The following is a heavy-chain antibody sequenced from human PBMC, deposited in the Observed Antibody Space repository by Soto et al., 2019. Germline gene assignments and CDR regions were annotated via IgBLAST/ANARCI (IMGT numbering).Heavy chain of an antibody. D-gene: IGHD3-9*01. J-gene: IGHJ5*02. CDR3: ARQTTLRYFRFDP. CDR2: IYPGDSDT. Sequence: GESLKISCKGSGYSFTSYWIGWVRQMPGKGLEWMGIIYPGDSDTRYSPSFQGQVTISADKSISTAYLQWSSLKASDTAMYYCARQTTLRYFRFDPWGQGTLVTVSS. V-gene: IGHV5-51*01. CDR1: GYSFTSYW.